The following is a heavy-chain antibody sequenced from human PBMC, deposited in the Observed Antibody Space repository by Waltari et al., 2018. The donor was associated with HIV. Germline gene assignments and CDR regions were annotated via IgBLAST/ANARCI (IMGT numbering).Heavy chain of an antibody. D-gene: IGHD2-2*01. CDR3: VRGSSTPGIDY. V-gene: IGHV3-74*01. Sequence: EVHLVESGGGLVQPGGSLRLSCAASEFNFGNYWMHWVRQAPGKGVVGVSRITEGGSDADYAESVKGRFAIARDNARNTLFLHMNSLRADDTAMYYCVRGSSTPGIDYWGQGTLVTVSS. J-gene: IGHJ4*02. CDR2: ITEGGSDA. CDR1: EFNFGNYW.